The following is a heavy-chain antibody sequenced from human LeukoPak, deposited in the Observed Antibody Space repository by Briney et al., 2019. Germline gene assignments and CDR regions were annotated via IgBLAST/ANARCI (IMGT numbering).Heavy chain of an antibody. Sequence: GGSLRLSCAASGFAYSRSAMHWVRQAPGRGLEWVALISYDGGNEYYGDSVKGRFPVPRDNSKNTLYLQMSSLRADDTAVYYCGRAGFGELYPYVDSWGQGTLVTVSA. V-gene: IGHV3-30*04. D-gene: IGHD3-16*01. CDR1: GFAYSRSA. J-gene: IGHJ4*02. CDR3: GRAGFGELYPYVDS. CDR2: ISYDGGNE.